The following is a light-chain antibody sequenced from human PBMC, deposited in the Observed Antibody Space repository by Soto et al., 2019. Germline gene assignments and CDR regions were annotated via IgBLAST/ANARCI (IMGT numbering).Light chain of an antibody. CDR3: HQYGSSPRT. Sequence: EIVLTQSPGTLSLSPGERATLSCRASQSVSSSYLAWYQQKPGQAPRLLIYGASSRATGIPDRFSGSGSWTDLTLTISRLEPEDFAVYSCHQYGSSPRTFGQGTKVEIK. V-gene: IGKV3-20*01. CDR2: GAS. CDR1: QSVSSSY. J-gene: IGKJ1*01.